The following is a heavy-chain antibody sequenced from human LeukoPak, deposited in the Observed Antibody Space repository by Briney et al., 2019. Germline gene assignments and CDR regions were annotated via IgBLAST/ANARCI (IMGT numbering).Heavy chain of an antibody. Sequence: GGSLRLSCAASGFTFSSYSMKWVRQAPGKGLEWVANIKQDGSEKYYVDSVKGRFTISRDNAKNSLYLQMNSLRAEDTAVYYCASGVVVTAGWGQGTLVTVSS. D-gene: IGHD2-21*02. V-gene: IGHV3-7*01. J-gene: IGHJ4*02. CDR1: GFTFSSYS. CDR2: IKQDGSEK. CDR3: ASGVVVTAG.